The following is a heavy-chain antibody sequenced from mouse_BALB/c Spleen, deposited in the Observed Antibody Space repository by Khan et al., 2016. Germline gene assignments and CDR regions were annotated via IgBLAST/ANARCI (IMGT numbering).Heavy chain of an antibody. D-gene: IGHD4-1*01. V-gene: IGHV1-37*01. Sequence: VQLQQPGPELVKPGASVKISCKASGYSCTGYFMNWVKQSHGTSLEWIGRSNPYNGDTFNNQKFKGKATLTVDKYSSTARIEVLSPTSAGSAGYGCGRGTVYAMDYWGQGSAVTVSS. CDR1: GYSCTGYF. CDR3: GRGTVYAMDY. CDR2: SNPYNGDT. J-gene: IGHJ4*01.